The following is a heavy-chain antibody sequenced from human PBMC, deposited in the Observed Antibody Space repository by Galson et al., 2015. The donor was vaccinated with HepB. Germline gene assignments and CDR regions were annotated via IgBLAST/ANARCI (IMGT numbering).Heavy chain of an antibody. CDR3: ARDLGWFDP. J-gene: IGHJ5*02. V-gene: IGHV1-69*04. D-gene: IGHD3-16*01. CDR2: IIPSLGIA. Sequence: SVKVYSKAPAGNFSSPTISWVRQAPGQGLEWMGRIIPSLGIANYAQKFQGRVTITADKSTSTAYMELSSLSSEYTAVYYCARDLGWFDPWGQGTLVTVSS. CDR1: AGNFSSPT.